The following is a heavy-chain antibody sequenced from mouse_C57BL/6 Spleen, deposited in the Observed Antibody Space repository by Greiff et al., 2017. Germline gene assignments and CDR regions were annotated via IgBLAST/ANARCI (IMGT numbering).Heavy chain of an antibody. CDR2: IYPRDGST. J-gene: IGHJ3*01. CDR1: GYTFTSYD. CDR3: ARERPFAY. Sequence: VKLMESGPELVKPGASVKLSCKASGYTFTSYDINWVKQRPGQGLEWIGWIYPRDGSTKYNEKFKGKATLTVDTSSSTAYMELHSLTSEDSAVYFCARERPFAYWGQGTLVTVSA. V-gene: IGHV1-85*01.